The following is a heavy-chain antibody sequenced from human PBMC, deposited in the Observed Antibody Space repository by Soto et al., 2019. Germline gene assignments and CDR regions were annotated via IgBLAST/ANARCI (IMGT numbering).Heavy chain of an antibody. CDR1: GFSLSTSGVG. J-gene: IGHJ5*02. CDR3: AHRTTNLMGFDP. CDR2: IYWDDDK. Sequence: SGPTLVNPTQTLTLTCTFSGFSLSTSGVGVGWIRRPPGRALEWLGIIYWDDDKRYSPSLKSRLTITKDTSKNLVVLTMTNMDPVDTATYYCAHRTTNLMGFDPWGQGTLVTVSS. D-gene: IGHD2-8*01. V-gene: IGHV2-5*02.